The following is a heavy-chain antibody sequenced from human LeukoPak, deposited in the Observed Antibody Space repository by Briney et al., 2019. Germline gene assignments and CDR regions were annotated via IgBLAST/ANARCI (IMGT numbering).Heavy chain of an antibody. CDR3: AKSNGYGLIDI. CDR1: GYSISSGYY. Sequence: SETLSLTCTVSGYSISSGYYWGWIWQPPGKGLEWIGSIYHSGSTYYNPSLKSRVTISVDTSRNQFSLKLNSVTAADTAVYYCAKSNGYGLIDIWGQGTMVTVSS. D-gene: IGHD3-22*01. CDR2: IYHSGST. J-gene: IGHJ3*02. V-gene: IGHV4-38-2*02.